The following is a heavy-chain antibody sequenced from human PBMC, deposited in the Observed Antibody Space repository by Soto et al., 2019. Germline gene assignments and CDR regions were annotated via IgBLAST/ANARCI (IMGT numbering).Heavy chain of an antibody. CDR2: INHSGST. CDR3: ARVPTVTNAVDY. V-gene: IGHV4-34*01. J-gene: IGHJ4*02. Sequence: SETQSLTSTVYGGNFRGYYWSWIRQPPGKGLEWIGEINHSGSTNYNPSLKSRVTISVDTSKNQFSLKLSSVTAADTAVYYCARVPTVTNAVDYWGQGTLVTVSS. CDR1: GGNFRGYY. D-gene: IGHD4-17*01.